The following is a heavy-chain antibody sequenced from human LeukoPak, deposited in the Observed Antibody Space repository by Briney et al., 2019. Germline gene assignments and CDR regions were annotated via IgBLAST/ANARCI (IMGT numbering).Heavy chain of an antibody. CDR2: ISGSSGRT. Sequence: GGSLRLSCAASGFTLSSYAMNWVRQAPGKGLEWVSAISGSSGRTYYADFVKGRFTISRDNSKNTLYLQMNSLRAGDTAIYFCAKPARTDYTDYWGQGTLVTVSS. V-gene: IGHV3-23*01. J-gene: IGHJ4*02. CDR3: AKPARTDYTDY. D-gene: IGHD1-14*01. CDR1: GFTLSSYA.